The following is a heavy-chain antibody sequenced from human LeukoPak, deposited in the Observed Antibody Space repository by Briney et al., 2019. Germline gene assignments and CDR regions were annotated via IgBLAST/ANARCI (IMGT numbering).Heavy chain of an antibody. J-gene: IGHJ4*02. CDR3: ARVDYDFWSGYYTGAIDY. CDR1: GYTFTSYG. Sequence: ASVKVSCKASGYTFTSYGISWVQQAPGQGLEWMGWISAYNGNTNYAQKLQGRVTMTTDTSTSTAYMELRSLRSDDTAVYYCARVDYDFWSGYYTGAIDYWGQGTLVTVSS. V-gene: IGHV1-18*01. D-gene: IGHD3-3*01. CDR2: ISAYNGNT.